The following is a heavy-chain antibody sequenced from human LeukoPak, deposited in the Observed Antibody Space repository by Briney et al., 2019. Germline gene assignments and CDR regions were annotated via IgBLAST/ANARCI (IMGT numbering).Heavy chain of an antibody. V-gene: IGHV3-33*01. CDR2: IWYDGSNK. J-gene: IGHJ4*02. CDR3: ASNPIGGGCDYYFDY. D-gene: IGHD5-12*01. CDR1: GFTFSSYG. Sequence: PGGSLRLSCATSGFTFSSYGMHWVRQAPGKGLEWVAVIWYDGSNKYYADSVKGRFTISRDNSKNTLYLQMNSLRAEDTAVYYCASNPIGGGCDYYFDYWGQGTLVTVSS.